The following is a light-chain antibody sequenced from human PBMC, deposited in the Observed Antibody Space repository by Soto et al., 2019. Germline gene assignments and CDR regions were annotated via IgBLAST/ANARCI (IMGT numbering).Light chain of an antibody. V-gene: IGKV3-20*01. CDR1: QSVSSSY. J-gene: IGKJ2*01. CDR2: GAS. CDR3: QQYVSSPGT. Sequence: EIVLTQSPGTLSLSPGERATLSCRASQSVSSSYLAWYQQKPGQAPRLLIYGASSRATGIPDRFSGSGSGTDFTLTSSRLEPEEFAVYYCQQYVSSPGTFGQGTKLEIK.